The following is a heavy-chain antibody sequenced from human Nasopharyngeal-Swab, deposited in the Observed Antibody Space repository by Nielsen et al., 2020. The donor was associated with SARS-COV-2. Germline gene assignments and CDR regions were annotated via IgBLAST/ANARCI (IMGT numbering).Heavy chain of an antibody. J-gene: IGHJ3*02. CDR3: ARDYVQESTMIVVVEENAFDI. V-gene: IGHV3-33*01. Sequence: GGSLRLSCAASGFTFSSYGMHWVRQAPGKGLEWVAVIWYDGSNKYYADSVKGRFTISRDNSKNTLYLQMNSLRAEDTAVYYCARDYVQESTMIVVVEENAFDIWGQGTMVTVSS. CDR2: IWYDGSNK. D-gene: IGHD3-22*01. CDR1: GFTFSSYG.